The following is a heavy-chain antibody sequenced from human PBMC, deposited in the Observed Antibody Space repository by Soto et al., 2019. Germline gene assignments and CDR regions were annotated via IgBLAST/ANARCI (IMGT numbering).Heavy chain of an antibody. Sequence: GGSLRLSCAASGFTFSSYGMHWVRQAPGKGPEWVAVISYDGSKKYYADSVKGRFTISRDNSKNTLYLQMNSLGAEDTAVYYCGTDRSGWDWGDWGQGTLVTVSS. CDR1: GFTFSSYG. V-gene: IGHV3-30*03. CDR3: GTDRSGWDWGD. J-gene: IGHJ4*02. CDR2: ISYDGSKK. D-gene: IGHD6-19*01.